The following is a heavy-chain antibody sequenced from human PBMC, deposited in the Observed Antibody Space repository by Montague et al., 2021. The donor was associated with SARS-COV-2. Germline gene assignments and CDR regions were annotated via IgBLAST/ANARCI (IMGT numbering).Heavy chain of an antibody. J-gene: IGHJ6*02. V-gene: IGHV4-34*01. D-gene: IGHD5-24*01. CDR1: GGSFSGYY. Sequence: ETLSLTCAVYGGSFSGYYWSWIRQPPGKGLEWIGEINHSGSTNYNPSLESRVTISVDTSKNQFSLKLSSVTAADTAVYYCARRGYSYYYYGMDVWGQGTTVTVSS. CDR3: ARRGYSYYYYGMDV. CDR2: INHSGST.